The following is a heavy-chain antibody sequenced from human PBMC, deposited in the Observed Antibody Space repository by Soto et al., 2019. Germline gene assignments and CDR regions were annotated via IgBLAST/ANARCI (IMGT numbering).Heavy chain of an antibody. CDR3: ARGPHSSSWYLRSY. Sequence: GGSLRLSCAASGFTFSSYGMHWVRQAPGKGLEWVAVIWYDGSNKYYADSVKGRFTISRDNSKNTLYLQMNSLRAEDTAVYYSARGPHSSSWYLRSYWGQGTLVTVSS. J-gene: IGHJ4*02. V-gene: IGHV3-33*01. CDR1: GFTFSSYG. D-gene: IGHD6-13*01. CDR2: IWYDGSNK.